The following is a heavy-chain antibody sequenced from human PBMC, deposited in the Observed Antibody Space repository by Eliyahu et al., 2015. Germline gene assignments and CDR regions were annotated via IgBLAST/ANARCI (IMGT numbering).Heavy chain of an antibody. CDR1: GFSLXNTXMG. Sequence: QVTLKESGPVLVKPTETLTXTCTVXGFSLXNTXMGVSWIRQPPGKALEWLAHIFSXDXKSYSTSLKSRLTISKDTSKSQVVLNMTNMDPVDTATYYCARIFRDGYTNYWYFDLWGRGTLVTVSS. D-gene: IGHD5-24*01. V-gene: IGHV2-26*01. CDR2: IFSXDXK. CDR3: ARIFRDGYTNYWYFDL. J-gene: IGHJ2*01.